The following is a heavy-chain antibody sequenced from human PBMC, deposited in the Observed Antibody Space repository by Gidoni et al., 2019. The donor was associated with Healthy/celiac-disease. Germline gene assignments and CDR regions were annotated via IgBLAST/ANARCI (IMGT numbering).Heavy chain of an antibody. D-gene: IGHD6-6*01. CDR3: ASNPVRSIAARSHY. CDR1: GFTFGSYS. Sequence: EVQLVESGGGLVKPGGSLRLSCAASGFTFGSYSMTWVPPAPGKGLEWVSSISSSSSDIYYADPVKGRFTISRDNAKNSLYLQMNSLRAEDTAVYYCASNPVRSIAARSHYWGQGTLVTVSS. V-gene: IGHV3-21*01. J-gene: IGHJ4*02. CDR2: ISSSSSDI.